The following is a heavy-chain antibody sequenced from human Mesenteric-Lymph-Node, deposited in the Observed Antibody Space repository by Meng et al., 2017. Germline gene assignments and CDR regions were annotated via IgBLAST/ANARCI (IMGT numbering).Heavy chain of an antibody. D-gene: IGHD3-10*01. J-gene: IGHJ5*02. V-gene: IGHV4-34*01. CDR1: GFTFNNYW. Sequence: ESLKISCAASGFTFNNYWIRWVRQAPGKGLEWIGEINHSGSTNYNPSLKSRVTISVDTSKNQFSLKLSSVTAADTAVYYCARGKHYYGSGNIAHWFDPWGQGTLVTVS. CDR3: ARGKHYYGSGNIAHWFDP. CDR2: INHSGST.